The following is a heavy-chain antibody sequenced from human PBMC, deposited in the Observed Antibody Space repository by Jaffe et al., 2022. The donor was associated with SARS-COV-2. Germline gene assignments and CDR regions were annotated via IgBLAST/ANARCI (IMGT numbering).Heavy chain of an antibody. J-gene: IGHJ3*02. CDR2: ISYDGSNK. Sequence: QVQLVESGGGVVQPGRSLRLSCAASGFTFSSYGMHWVRQAPGKGLEWVAVISYDGSNKYYADSVKGRFTISRDNSKNTLYLQMNSLRAEDTAVYYCAKVGGSSSSALAFDIWGQGTMVTVSS. CDR1: GFTFSSYG. V-gene: IGHV3-30*18. CDR3: AKVGGSSSSALAFDI. D-gene: IGHD6-6*01.